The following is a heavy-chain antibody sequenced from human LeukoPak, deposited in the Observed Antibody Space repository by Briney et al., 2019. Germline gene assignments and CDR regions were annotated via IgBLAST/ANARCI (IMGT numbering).Heavy chain of an antibody. CDR3: ASSYYYVFDY. D-gene: IGHD3-10*02. J-gene: IGHJ4*02. CDR1: RXSISNADYY. V-gene: IGHV4-31*03. CDR2: IYYSVST. Sequence: SQTLSLTCTVSRXSISNADYYWSWIRQHPGKGLEWIWYIYYSVSTYYNPSLKSRVTISVDTSKNQFSLKLSSVTAADTAVYYCASSYYYVFDYWGQGTLVTVSS.